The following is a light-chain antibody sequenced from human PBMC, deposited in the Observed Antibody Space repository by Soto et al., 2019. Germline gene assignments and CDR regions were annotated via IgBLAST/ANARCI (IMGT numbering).Light chain of an antibody. CDR3: QQYGGSPSYT. CDR2: GAS. Sequence: EIVLTQSPGTLSLSPGERATLSCRASQSINSNYLAWYQQKPGQAPRLLVYGASNRATGIPDRFSGSGSGTDFTLTISSLEPEDFAVYYCQQYGGSPSYTFGQGTKLEMK. V-gene: IGKV3-20*01. J-gene: IGKJ2*01. CDR1: QSINSNY.